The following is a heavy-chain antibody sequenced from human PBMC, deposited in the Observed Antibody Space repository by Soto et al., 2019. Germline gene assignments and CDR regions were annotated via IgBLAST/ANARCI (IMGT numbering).Heavy chain of an antibody. Sequence: ASVKVSCKASGYTFTSYYMHWLRQAPGQGLEWMGIINPSGGSTSYAQKFQGRVTMTRDTSTSTVYMELSSLRSEDTAVYYCARTIAAAAYGMDVWGQGTTVTVSS. D-gene: IGHD6-13*01. CDR1: GYTFTSYY. CDR2: INPSGGST. J-gene: IGHJ6*01. CDR3: ARTIAAAAYGMDV. V-gene: IGHV1-46*01.